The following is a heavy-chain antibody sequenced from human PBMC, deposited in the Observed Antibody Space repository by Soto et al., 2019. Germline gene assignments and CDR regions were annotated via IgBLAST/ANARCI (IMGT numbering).Heavy chain of an antibody. Sequence: GGSLRLSCAASGFTFSSYGMHWVRQAPGKGLEWVAVIWYDGSNKYYADSVKGRFTISRDNSKNTLYLQMNSLRAEDTAVYYCARVNEPSGSYYQNYYYYYGMDVWGQGTTVTVSS. CDR2: IWYDGSNK. CDR1: GFTFSSYG. V-gene: IGHV3-33*01. CDR3: ARVNEPSGSYYQNYYYYYGMDV. J-gene: IGHJ6*02. D-gene: IGHD1-26*01.